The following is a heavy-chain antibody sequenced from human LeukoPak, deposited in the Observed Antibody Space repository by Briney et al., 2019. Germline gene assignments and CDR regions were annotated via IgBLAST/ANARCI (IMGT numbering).Heavy chain of an antibody. CDR2: INHSGST. D-gene: IGHD2-15*01. CDR1: GGSFSGYY. CDR3: ARGPYCSGGSCYSKRLDY. J-gene: IGHJ4*02. Sequence: SETLSLTCAVYGGSFSGYYWSWIRQPPGKGLEWIGEINHSGSTNYNPSLKSRVTISVDTSKNQFSLKLSSVTAADTAVYYCARGPYCSGGSCYSKRLDYWGQGTLVTVSS. V-gene: IGHV4-34*01.